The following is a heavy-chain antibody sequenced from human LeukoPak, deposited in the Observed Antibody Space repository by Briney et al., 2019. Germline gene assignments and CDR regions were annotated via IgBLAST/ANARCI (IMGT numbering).Heavy chain of an antibody. CDR2: ISAYNGNA. CDR3: AIVDTTVGFDY. Sequence: ASVKVSCKPSGYTFTTYGITWVRQAPGQGLEWMGWISAYNGNAAYAQKFQGRVTVTTDTSTRTASMDLRSLRSDDTAVYYCAIVDTTVGFDYWGQGTLVTVPS. CDR1: GYTFTTYG. J-gene: IGHJ4*02. D-gene: IGHD5-18*01. V-gene: IGHV1-18*04.